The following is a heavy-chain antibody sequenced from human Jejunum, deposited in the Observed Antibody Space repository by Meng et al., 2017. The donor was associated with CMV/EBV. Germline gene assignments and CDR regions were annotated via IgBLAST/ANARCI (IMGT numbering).Heavy chain of an antibody. CDR2: ISGSTDNT. J-gene: IGHJ4*02. CDR3: AKLGDCSTTSCYRGFLGY. Sequence: FRTYAMSSVRPAPGEGLEWVSGISGSTDNTNYADSVKGRFTISRDNSKNTLYLQMNSLRAEDTAVYYCAKLGDCSTTSCYRGFLGYWGQGTLVTVSS. D-gene: IGHD2-2*01. CDR1: FRTYA. V-gene: IGHV3-23*01.